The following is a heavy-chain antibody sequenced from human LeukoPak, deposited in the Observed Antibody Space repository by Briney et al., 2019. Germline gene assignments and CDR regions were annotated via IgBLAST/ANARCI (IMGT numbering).Heavy chain of an antibody. D-gene: IGHD1-14*01. V-gene: IGHV4-59*01. CDR2: IYYTGTT. Sequence: PSETLSLTSTVSGGSISDYYWSWIRQPPGEKLEWIGYIYYTGTTTYNPSLKSRATLSIDTSKNQFSLKLSSVTAADTAVYFCTRDRKYYEIWGQGTMVTVSS. CDR3: TRDRKYYEI. CDR1: GGSISDYY. J-gene: IGHJ3*02.